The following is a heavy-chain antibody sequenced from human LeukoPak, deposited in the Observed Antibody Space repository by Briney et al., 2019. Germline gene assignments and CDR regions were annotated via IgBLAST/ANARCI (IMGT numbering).Heavy chain of an antibody. CDR3: AMSVNVIAVAAPRAFDI. V-gene: IGHV1-69*05. J-gene: IGHJ3*02. Sequence: SVKVSCKASGGTFSSYAISWVRQAPGQGLEWMGGIIPIFGTANYAQKLQDRVTMTTETSTSTAYMELRSLRSDDTAVYYCAMSVNVIAVAAPRAFDIWGHGTMVTVSS. CDR1: GGTFSSYA. D-gene: IGHD6-19*01. CDR2: IIPIFGTA.